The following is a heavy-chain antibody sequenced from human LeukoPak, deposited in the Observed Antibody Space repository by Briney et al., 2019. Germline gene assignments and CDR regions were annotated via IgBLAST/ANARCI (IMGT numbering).Heavy chain of an antibody. J-gene: IGHJ6*02. V-gene: IGHV1-2*02. CDR3: VRGSVVGGTEGTAMDV. D-gene: IGHD1-26*01. CDR1: AYTFTAYY. CDR2: INPNSGGT. Sequence: ASVKVSCKASAYTFTAYYIHWVRQAPGQGLEWMGWINPNSGGTNYAQKFQGRVTMTRDTSISTAYMELSRLRSNDTAVYYCVRGSVVGGTEGTAMDVWGQGTTVSVSS.